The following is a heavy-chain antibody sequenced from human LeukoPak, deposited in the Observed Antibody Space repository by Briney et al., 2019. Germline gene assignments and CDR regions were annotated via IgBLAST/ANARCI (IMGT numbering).Heavy chain of an antibody. D-gene: IGHD4-17*01. Sequence: SETLSLTCAVSSYSISSGYSWGWIRQPPGKGLEWIGNIYVSGSTYYNLSLKSRVTISIDMSKNLFSLKLISVTAADTAVYRCAKTDYGDYGGFNPWGQGTMVTVSS. J-gene: IGHJ3*01. CDR2: IYVSGST. V-gene: IGHV4-38-2*01. CDR1: SYSISSGYS. CDR3: AKTDYGDYGGFNP.